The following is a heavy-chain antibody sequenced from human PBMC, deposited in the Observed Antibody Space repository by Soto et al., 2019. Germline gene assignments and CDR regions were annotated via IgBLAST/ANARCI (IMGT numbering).Heavy chain of an antibody. Sequence: GGSLRLSCAASGFTFSSYAMSWVRQAPGKGLEWVSGISGSGGSTYFADSVKGRITISRDNSKNTLYLQMNSLRAEDTAIYYCAKDRQEHLVPTSFDYWGQGTLVTVSS. J-gene: IGHJ4*02. D-gene: IGHD6-6*01. CDR3: AKDRQEHLVPTSFDY. CDR1: GFTFSSYA. V-gene: IGHV3-23*01. CDR2: ISGSGGST.